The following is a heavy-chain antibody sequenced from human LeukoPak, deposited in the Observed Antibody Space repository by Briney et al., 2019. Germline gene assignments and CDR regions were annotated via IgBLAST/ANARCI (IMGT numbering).Heavy chain of an antibody. CDR2: IIPIFGTA. D-gene: IGHD2-2*01. V-gene: IGHV1-69*13. CDR1: GGTFSSYA. Sequence: GASVKVSCKASGGTFSSYAISWVRQAPGQGLEWMGGIIPIFGTANYAQKFQGRVTITADESTSTAYMELSSLRSEDTAVYYCARWIRGYCSSTSCRSYNWFDPWGQGTLVTVSS. J-gene: IGHJ5*02. CDR3: ARWIRGYCSSTSCRSYNWFDP.